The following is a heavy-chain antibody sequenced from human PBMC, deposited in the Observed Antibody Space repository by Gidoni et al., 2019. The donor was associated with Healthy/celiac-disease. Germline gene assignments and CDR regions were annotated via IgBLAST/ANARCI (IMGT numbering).Heavy chain of an antibody. V-gene: IGHV3-48*02. CDR1: GFTFCSYS. D-gene: IGHD6-19*01. J-gene: IGHJ4*02. CDR3: ARDRYSSGWYYFDY. Sequence: AASGFTFCSYSMKWVRQAPGKGLEWVSYISSSSSTIYYADSVKGRFTITRDNAKNSLYLQMNSLRDEDTAVYYCARDRYSSGWYYFDYWGQGTLVTVSS. CDR2: ISSSSSTI.